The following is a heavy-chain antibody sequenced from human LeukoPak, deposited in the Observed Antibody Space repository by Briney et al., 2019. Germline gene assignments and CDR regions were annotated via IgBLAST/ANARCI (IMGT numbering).Heavy chain of an antibody. J-gene: IGHJ6*03. Sequence: GGSLKLSCAASGFTFSGSAMHWVRQASGKGLEWVGRIRSKANSYATAYAASVKGRSTISRDDSKNTAYLQMNSLKTEDTAVYYCTRHLHETGEYYYYYMDVWGKGTTVTVSS. D-gene: IGHD7-27*01. CDR3: TRHLHETGEYYYYYMDV. CDR1: GFTFSGSA. CDR2: IRSKANSYAT. V-gene: IGHV3-73*01.